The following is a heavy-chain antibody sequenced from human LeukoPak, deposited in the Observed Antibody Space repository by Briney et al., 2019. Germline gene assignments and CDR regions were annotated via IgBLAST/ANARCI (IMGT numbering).Heavy chain of an antibody. CDR3: ARALGSYGSGSYPTPHMD. Sequence: PSETLSLTCTVSGGSISSYYWSWIRQPPGKGLEWIGYIYYSGSTNCNPSLKSRVTISVDTSKNQFSLKLSSVTAADTAVYYCARALGSYGSGSYPTPHMDWGQGTLVTVSS. J-gene: IGHJ4*02. CDR2: IYYSGST. D-gene: IGHD3-10*01. V-gene: IGHV4-59*01. CDR1: GGSISSYY.